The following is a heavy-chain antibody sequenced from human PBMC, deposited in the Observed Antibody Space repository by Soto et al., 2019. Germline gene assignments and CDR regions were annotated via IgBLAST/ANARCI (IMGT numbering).Heavy chain of an antibody. CDR3: ARVMSLVYFDY. J-gene: IGHJ4*02. CDR2: IYYSGST. Sequence: PSETLSLTCTVSGGSISSGDYYWSWIRQPPGKGLEWIGYIYYSGSTYYNPSLKSRVTISVDTSKNQFSLKLSSVTAADTAVYYCARVMSLVYFDYWGQGTLVTVSS. D-gene: IGHD2-8*02. CDR1: GGSISSGDYY. V-gene: IGHV4-30-4*01.